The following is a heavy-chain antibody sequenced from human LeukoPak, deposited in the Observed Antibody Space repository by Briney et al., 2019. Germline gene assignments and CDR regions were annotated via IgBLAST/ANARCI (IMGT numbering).Heavy chain of an antibody. J-gene: IGHJ4*02. CDR1: GFNFSNYW. CDR2: MKQDGSEK. Sequence: GGSLRLSCVASGFNFSNYWMSWVRQAPVEGLEWVANMKQDGSEKYYVDSVEGRFTISRDNAKNSLFLQMNSLRAEDTAVYYCAREDYGEPFDYWGQGTLVTVSS. V-gene: IGHV3-7*01. D-gene: IGHD4-17*01. CDR3: AREDYGEPFDY.